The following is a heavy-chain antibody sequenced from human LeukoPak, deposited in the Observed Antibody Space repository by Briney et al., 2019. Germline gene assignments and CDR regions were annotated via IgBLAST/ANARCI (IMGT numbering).Heavy chain of an antibody. Sequence: GSLRLSCAASGFTFSSYSMNWVRQAPGKGLEWVSAISGSGGSTYYADSVKGRFTISRDNSKNTLYLQMNSLRAEDTAIYYCAKEPYSSGWTRSYYMDVWGKGTTVTVSS. CDR1: GFTFSSYS. J-gene: IGHJ6*03. D-gene: IGHD6-19*01. CDR3: AKEPYSSGWTRSYYMDV. V-gene: IGHV3-23*01. CDR2: ISGSGGST.